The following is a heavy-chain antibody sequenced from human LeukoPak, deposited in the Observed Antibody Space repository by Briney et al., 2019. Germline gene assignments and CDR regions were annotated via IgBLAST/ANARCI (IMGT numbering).Heavy chain of an antibody. Sequence: PGGSLRLSCAASGFTFSDYYMSWIRQAPGKRLEWVSYISSSGTTIYYADSVKGRFTISRDNAKNSLYLQMNSLRVEDTAVYYCATYYYDSSGYFDYWGQGTLVTVSS. CDR3: ATYYYDSSGYFDY. D-gene: IGHD3-22*01. CDR1: GFTFSDYY. CDR2: ISSSGTTI. V-gene: IGHV3-11*01. J-gene: IGHJ4*02.